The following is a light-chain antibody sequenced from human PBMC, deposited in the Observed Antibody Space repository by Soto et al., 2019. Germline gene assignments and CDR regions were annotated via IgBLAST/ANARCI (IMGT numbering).Light chain of an antibody. V-gene: IGKV1-39*01. CDR1: QNIGID. CDR2: ATS. CDR3: QQSHSTPT. Sequence: DIQMTQSPSSLSASVGDRVTITCRASQNIGIDLNWYQQKPGRVPKILIYATSTLQNGVPSRFGGSGSGTDFTLTISNLQPEDFATYYCQQSHSTPTFGGGTKVEIK. J-gene: IGKJ4*01.